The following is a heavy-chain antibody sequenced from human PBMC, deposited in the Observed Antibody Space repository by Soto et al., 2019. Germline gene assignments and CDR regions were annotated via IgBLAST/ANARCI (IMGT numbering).Heavy chain of an antibody. Sequence: GGSLRLSCAASGFTFSSYAMSWVRQAPGKGLEWVSAISGSGGSTYYADSVKGRFTISRDNSKNTLYLQMNSLRVGDKAVYYCSSARELFAFDIWGQGTMVTVSS. D-gene: IGHD3-10*01. CDR3: SSARELFAFDI. CDR1: GFTFSSYA. J-gene: IGHJ3*02. CDR2: ISGSGGST. V-gene: IGHV3-23*01.